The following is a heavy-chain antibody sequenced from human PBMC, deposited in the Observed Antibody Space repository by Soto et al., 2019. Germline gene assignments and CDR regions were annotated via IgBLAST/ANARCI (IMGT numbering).Heavy chain of an antibody. CDR3: ARSLSTSPDY. V-gene: IGHV3-74*01. D-gene: IGHD2-2*01. CDR2: INSDGSYT. CDR1: GFTFSSYW. J-gene: IGHJ4*02. Sequence: GGSLRLSCAASGFTFSSYWTHWVRQAPGKGLVWVSRINSDGSYTGYADSVKGRFTISRDNAKNTLYLQMNILRVEDTAVYYCARSLSTSPDYWGQGTLVTVSS.